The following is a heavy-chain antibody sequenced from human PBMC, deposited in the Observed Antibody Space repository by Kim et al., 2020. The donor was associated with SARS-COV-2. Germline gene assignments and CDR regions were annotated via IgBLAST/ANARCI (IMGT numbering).Heavy chain of an antibody. Sequence: GGSLRLSCAASGFTFSSYSMNWVRQAPGKGLEWVSSISSSSSYIYYADSVKGRFTISRDNAKNSLYLQMNSLRAEDTAVYYCARGRGTLVGATIWHRGYYYYGMDVWGQGTTVTVSS. CDR3: ARGRGTLVGATIWHRGYYYYGMDV. J-gene: IGHJ6*02. V-gene: IGHV3-21*01. CDR2: ISSSSSYI. CDR1: GFTFSSYS. D-gene: IGHD1-26*01.